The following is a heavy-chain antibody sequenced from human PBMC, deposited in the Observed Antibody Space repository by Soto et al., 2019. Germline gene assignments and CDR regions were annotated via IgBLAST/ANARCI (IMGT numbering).Heavy chain of an antibody. V-gene: IGHV5-51*01. Sequence: GESLKISCKGSGYNFTNYWIGWVRQMPGKGLEWMGIIYPGGSNTRYSPSFQGQVTISADKSISTAYLQWSGLKASDTAMYYCARQYSSSSGGYLQHWGQGTLVTVSS. CDR2: IYPGGSNT. CDR3: ARQYSSSSGGYLQH. D-gene: IGHD6-6*01. J-gene: IGHJ1*01. CDR1: GYNFTNYW.